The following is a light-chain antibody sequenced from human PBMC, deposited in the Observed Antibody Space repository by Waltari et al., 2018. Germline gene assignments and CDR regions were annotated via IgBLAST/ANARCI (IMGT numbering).Light chain of an antibody. V-gene: IGKV3-11*01. Sequence: DIVLTQSPAILSLSPGERASLACRASQSVTNYLAWYQQKPGQAPRLLIYDTSNRATGIPARFRGSGFATDFTLTISSLEPDDFAVYYCQQRRNWPLTFGGGTKVEIK. CDR3: QQRRNWPLT. J-gene: IGKJ4*01. CDR1: QSVTNY. CDR2: DTS.